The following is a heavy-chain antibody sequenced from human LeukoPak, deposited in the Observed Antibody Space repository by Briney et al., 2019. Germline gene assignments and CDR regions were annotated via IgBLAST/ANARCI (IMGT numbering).Heavy chain of an antibody. Sequence: SETLSLTCAVYGGSFSGYYWSWIRQPPGKGLEWIGEINHSGSTNYNPSLKSRVTISVDTSKNQFSLKLSSVTAADTAVYYCARGRYSSSEIDYWGQGTLVTVSS. CDR1: GGSFSGYY. V-gene: IGHV4-34*01. CDR3: ARGRYSSSEIDY. D-gene: IGHD6-13*01. J-gene: IGHJ4*02. CDR2: INHSGST.